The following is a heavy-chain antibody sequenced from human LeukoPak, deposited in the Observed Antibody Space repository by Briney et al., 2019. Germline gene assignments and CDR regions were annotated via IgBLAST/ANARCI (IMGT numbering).Heavy chain of an antibody. D-gene: IGHD1-26*01. V-gene: IGHV3-30*02. CDR1: GFTFSGSG. CDR3: AKETRGSYSDY. Sequence: PGGSLRLSCAASGFTFSGSGMHWVRQAPGKGLEWVAFIRYDGTSKYYADSVKGRFTISRDNSKNTVYLQMNSLRAEDTAVYYCAKETRGSYSDYWGQGTLVTVSS. J-gene: IGHJ4*02. CDR2: IRYDGTSK.